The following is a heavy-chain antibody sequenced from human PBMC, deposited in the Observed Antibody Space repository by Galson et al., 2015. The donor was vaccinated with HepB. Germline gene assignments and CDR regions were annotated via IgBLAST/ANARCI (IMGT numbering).Heavy chain of an antibody. J-gene: IGHJ4*02. Sequence: SLRLSCAASGFTFSSYGMHWVRQAPGKGLEWVAVISYDGSNKYYADSVKGRFTISRDNSKNTLYLQMNSLRAEDTAVYYCAKDRLKLMVYAIAQGGSDYWGQGTLVTVSS. CDR3: AKDRLKLMVYAIAQGGSDY. CDR1: GFTFSSYG. D-gene: IGHD2-8*01. V-gene: IGHV3-30*18. CDR2: ISYDGSNK.